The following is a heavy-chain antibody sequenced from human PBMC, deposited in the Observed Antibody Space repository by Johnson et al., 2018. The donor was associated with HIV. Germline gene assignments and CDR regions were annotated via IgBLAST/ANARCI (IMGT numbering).Heavy chain of an antibody. Sequence: QVQLVESGGGVVQPGRSLRLSCAASGFTFSSYAMHWVRQAPGKGLEWVAVISYDGSNKYYADSVKGRFTISRDNAKNSLYLQMNSLRAEDTAVYYCAREGGAAAPDAFYIWGQGTMVTVSS. J-gene: IGHJ3*02. V-gene: IGHV3-30-3*01. CDR3: AREGGAAAPDAFYI. CDR2: ISYDGSNK. CDR1: GFTFSSYA. D-gene: IGHD2-2*01.